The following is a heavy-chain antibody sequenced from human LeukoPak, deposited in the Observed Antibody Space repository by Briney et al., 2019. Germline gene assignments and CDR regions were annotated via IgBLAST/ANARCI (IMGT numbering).Heavy chain of an antibody. V-gene: IGHV5-51*01. J-gene: IGHJ3*02. CDR2: IYPGEYDI. CDR3: ARPMVRGVYDAFDI. D-gene: IGHD3-10*01. Sequence: GESLKISCKGSGYSFSNYWIGWVRQMPGKGLEWMGIIYPGEYDIRYSPSFQGQVTISADKSISTAYLQWSSLKASDTAMYYCARPMVRGVYDAFDIWGQGTTGTVSS. CDR1: GYSFSNYW.